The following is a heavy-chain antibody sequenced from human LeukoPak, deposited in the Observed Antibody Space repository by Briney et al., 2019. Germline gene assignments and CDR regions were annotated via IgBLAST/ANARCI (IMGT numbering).Heavy chain of an antibody. V-gene: IGHV1-18*01. Sequence: ASVKASCKASGYTFTSYGISWVRQAPGQGLEWMGWISAYNGNTNYAQKLQGRVTMTTDTSTSTAYMELRSLRSDDTAVYYCARGSGYYDSSGYYSRGNWFDPWGQGTLVTVSS. CDR1: GYTFTSYG. J-gene: IGHJ5*02. D-gene: IGHD3-22*01. CDR3: ARGSGYYDSSGYYSRGNWFDP. CDR2: ISAYNGNT.